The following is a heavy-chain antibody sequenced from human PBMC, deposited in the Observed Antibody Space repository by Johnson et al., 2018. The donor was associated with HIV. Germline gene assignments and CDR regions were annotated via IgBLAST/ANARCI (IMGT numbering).Heavy chain of an antibody. J-gene: IGHJ3*02. Sequence: QVQVVESGGGVVQPGWSLTLSCAASGFAFNAYGMHWVRQAPGKGLQWVTFIRYDGSNKYYADSVNGRFTISRDNSKNTLYLQMNSLRAEDTAVYYCARAIGNWDAFDIWGQGTMVTVSS. CDR3: ARAIGNWDAFDI. D-gene: IGHD7-27*01. CDR1: GFAFNAYG. V-gene: IGHV3-30*02. CDR2: IRYDGSNK.